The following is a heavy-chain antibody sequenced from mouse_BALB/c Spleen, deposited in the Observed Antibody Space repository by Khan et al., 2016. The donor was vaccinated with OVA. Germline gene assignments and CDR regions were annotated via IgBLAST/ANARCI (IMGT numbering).Heavy chain of an antibody. V-gene: IGHV14-3*02. CDR2: IAPANGNT. Sequence: EVQRVESGAELVKPGASVKLSCTASGFNIKDTYMHWVKQRPEQGLEWIGRIAPANGNTKYDPKFQGKATITADTSSNTSYLQLSSLTSEDTAVYYCARPSYDPRDFDVWGAGTTVTVSS. CDR1: GFNIKDTY. J-gene: IGHJ1*01. D-gene: IGHD2-3*01. CDR3: ARPSYDPRDFDV.